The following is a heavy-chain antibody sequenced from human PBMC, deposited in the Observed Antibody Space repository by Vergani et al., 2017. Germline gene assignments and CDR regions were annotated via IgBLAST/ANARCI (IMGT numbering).Heavy chain of an antibody. J-gene: IGHJ6*03. Sequence: VHLVESGGGVVQPGGSLRLSCAASAFTFSSYGMHWARQVPGKGLEWVSSISSSSSYIYYADSVKGRFTISRDNAKNTLYLQMDSLRAEDTAVYYCARDGWELLDYFYYMDVWGKGTTVTVSS. CDR1: AFTFSSYG. V-gene: IGHV3-21*01. CDR2: ISSSSSYI. D-gene: IGHD1-26*01. CDR3: ARDGWELLDYFYYMDV.